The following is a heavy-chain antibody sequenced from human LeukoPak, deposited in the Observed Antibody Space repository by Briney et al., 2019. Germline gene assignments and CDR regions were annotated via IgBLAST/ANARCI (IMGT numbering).Heavy chain of an antibody. Sequence: GGSLRLSCAASGFTFSNYAMSWVRQAPGKGLEWVSAISGSGGRTYYADSVKGRFTISRDSSKNTLYLQMNSLRAEDTAMYYCAKAFSSWYAVPDYWGQGTLVTVSS. V-gene: IGHV3-23*01. CDR2: ISGSGGRT. D-gene: IGHD6-13*01. CDR1: GFTFSNYA. J-gene: IGHJ4*02. CDR3: AKAFSSWYAVPDY.